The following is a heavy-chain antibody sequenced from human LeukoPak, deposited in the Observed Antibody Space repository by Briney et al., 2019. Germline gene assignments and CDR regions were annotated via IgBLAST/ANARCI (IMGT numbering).Heavy chain of an antibody. CDR3: ARTTTSFDD. V-gene: IGHV4-59*01. CDR1: GGSITSYY. J-gene: IGHJ4*02. D-gene: IGHD2-2*01. Sequence: SETLSLXCTVSGGSITSYYWSWIRQPPGKGLEWIGYVSYDGDTNYNPSLKSRVTISKDTSKKQFFLKLKSVTAADTAVYYCARTTTSFDDWGQGTLVIVSS. CDR2: VSYDGDT.